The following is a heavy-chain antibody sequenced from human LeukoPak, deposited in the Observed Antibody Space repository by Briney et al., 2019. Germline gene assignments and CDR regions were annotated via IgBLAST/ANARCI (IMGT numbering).Heavy chain of an antibody. V-gene: IGHV3-7*04. CDR3: ARARVAAAISWFDP. CDR2: IKQDGSEK. CDR1: GFTFSSYW. Sequence: GGSLRLSCAASGFTFSSYWMSWVRQAPGKGLEWVANIKQDGSEKYYADSVKGRFTISRDNAKNSLYLQMNSLRAEDTAVYYCARARVAAAISWFDPWGQGTLVTVSS. D-gene: IGHD2-15*01. J-gene: IGHJ5*02.